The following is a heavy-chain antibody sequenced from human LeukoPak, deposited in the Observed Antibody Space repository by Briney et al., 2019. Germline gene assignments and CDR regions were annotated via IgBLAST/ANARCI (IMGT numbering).Heavy chain of an antibody. Sequence: PGGSLRLSCAASGFTFSSYTMNWVRQAPGKGLEWVSYISGSSSTIYYADSVKGRFTISRDNAKNSLYLQMNSLRAEDTAVYYCARVMGATAAADYWGQGTLVTVSS. D-gene: IGHD1-26*01. J-gene: IGHJ4*02. CDR3: ARVMGATAAADY. CDR2: ISGSSSTI. CDR1: GFTFSSYT. V-gene: IGHV3-48*04.